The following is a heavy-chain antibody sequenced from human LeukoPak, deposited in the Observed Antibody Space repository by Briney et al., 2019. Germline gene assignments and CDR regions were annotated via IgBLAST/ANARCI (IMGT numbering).Heavy chain of an antibody. Sequence: GGSLRLSCAASGFTFSSYGMHWVRQAPGKGLEWVAVISYDGSNKYYADSVKGRFTISRDNSKNTLYLQMNSLRAEDTAVYYCAKSTILYSSGWYLYDAFDIWGQRTMVTVSS. CDR3: AKSTILYSSGWYLYDAFDI. CDR1: GFTFSSYG. D-gene: IGHD6-19*01. CDR2: ISYDGSNK. J-gene: IGHJ3*02. V-gene: IGHV3-30*18.